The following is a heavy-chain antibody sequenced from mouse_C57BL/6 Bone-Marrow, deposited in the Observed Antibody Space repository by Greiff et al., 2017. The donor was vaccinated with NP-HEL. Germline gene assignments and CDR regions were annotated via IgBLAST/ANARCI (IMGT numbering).Heavy chain of an antibody. CDR2: IYPGDGDT. Sequence: VMLVESGAELVKPGASVKISCKASGYAFSSYWMNWVKQRPGKGLEWIGQIYPGDGDTNYNGKFKGKATLTADKSSSTAYMQLSSLTSEDSAVYFCARNYGSLAWFAYWGQGTLVTVSA. V-gene: IGHV1-80*01. J-gene: IGHJ3*01. D-gene: IGHD1-1*01. CDR1: GYAFSSYW. CDR3: ARNYGSLAWFAY.